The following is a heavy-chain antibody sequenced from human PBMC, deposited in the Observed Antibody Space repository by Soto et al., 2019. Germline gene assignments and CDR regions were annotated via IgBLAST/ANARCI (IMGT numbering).Heavy chain of an antibody. J-gene: IGHJ4*02. D-gene: IGHD3-3*01. CDR1: GFTFTSSA. Sequence: QMQLVQSGPEVKKPGTSVKVSCKASGFTFTSSAVQWVRQARGQRLEWIGWIVVGSGNTNYAQKFQERVTITRDMSTSRAYMELSSPRSEDTAVYYCAAGLYWSGYFDNWGQGTLVTVSS. CDR3: AAGLYWSGYFDN. CDR2: IVVGSGNT. V-gene: IGHV1-58*01.